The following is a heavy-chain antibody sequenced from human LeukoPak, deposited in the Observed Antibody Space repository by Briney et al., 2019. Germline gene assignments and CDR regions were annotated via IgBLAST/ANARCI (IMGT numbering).Heavy chain of an antibody. J-gene: IGHJ3*02. CDR2: IIPILGIA. CDR3: ARPSKRFLEWLSHDAFDI. Sequence: RASVKVSCKASGGTFSSYAISWVRQAPGQGLEWMGRIIPILGIANYAQKFQGRVTITADKSTSTAYMELGSLRSEDTAVYYCARPSKRFLEWLSHDAFDIWGQGTMVTVSS. D-gene: IGHD3-3*01. V-gene: IGHV1-69*04. CDR1: GGTFSSYA.